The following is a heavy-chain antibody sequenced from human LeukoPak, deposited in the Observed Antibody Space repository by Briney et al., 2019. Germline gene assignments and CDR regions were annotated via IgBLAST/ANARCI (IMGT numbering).Heavy chain of an antibody. D-gene: IGHD5-12*01. V-gene: IGHV1-69*13. J-gene: IGHJ4*02. Sequence: ASVKVSCKASGGTFSSYAISWVRQAPGQGLEWMGGIIPIFGTANYAQKFQGRVTITADESTNTAYMELSSLRSEDTAVYYCARGVVATIFGFDYWGQGTLVTVSS. CDR3: ARGVVATIFGFDY. CDR1: GGTFSSYA. CDR2: IIPIFGTA.